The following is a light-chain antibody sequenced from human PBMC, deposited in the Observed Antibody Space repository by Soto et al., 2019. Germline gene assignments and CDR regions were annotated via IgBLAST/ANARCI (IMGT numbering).Light chain of an antibody. J-gene: IGLJ2*01. CDR1: SGDVGGYNF. CDR3: SSFAGSRTPVV. Sequence: QSALTQPASVSGSPGQSITISCTGTSGDVGGYNFVSWYQQHPGKAPKLIIYEVSNRPSGVSNRFSGSKSGNSASLTISGLQPEDEADYYCSSFAGSRTPVVFGGGTQLTVL. V-gene: IGLV2-14*01. CDR2: EVS.